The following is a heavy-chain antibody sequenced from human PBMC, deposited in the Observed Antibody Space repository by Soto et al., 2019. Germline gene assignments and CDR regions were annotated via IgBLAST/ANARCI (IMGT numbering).Heavy chain of an antibody. J-gene: IGHJ4*02. CDR2: INAGNGNT. Sequence: ASVKVSCKASGYTFTSYAMHWVRQAPGQRLEWMGWINAGNGNTKYSQKFQGRVTITRDTSASTAYMELRAEDSASYYCAKEDTSSGSLDYWGQGALVTVSS. D-gene: IGHD6-19*01. CDR3: AKEDTSSGSLDY. CDR1: GYTFTSYA. V-gene: IGHV1-3*01.